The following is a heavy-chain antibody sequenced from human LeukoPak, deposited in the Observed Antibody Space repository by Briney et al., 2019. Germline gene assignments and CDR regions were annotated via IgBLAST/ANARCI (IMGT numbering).Heavy chain of an antibody. D-gene: IGHD2-2*01. CDR3: ARGKYQLLQNWFDP. CDR1: GHTFTSYG. V-gene: IGHV1-18*01. Sequence: ASVKVSCKASGHTFTSYGISWVRQAPGQGLEWMGWISAYNGNTDYTQKFQGRVTMTRDTSTSAVYMELSSLRSEDTAVYYCARGKYQLLQNWFDPWGQGTLVTVSS. CDR2: ISAYNGNT. J-gene: IGHJ5*02.